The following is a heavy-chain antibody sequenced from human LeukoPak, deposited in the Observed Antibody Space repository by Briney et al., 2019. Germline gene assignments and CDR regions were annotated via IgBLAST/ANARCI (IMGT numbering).Heavy chain of an antibody. J-gene: IGHJ4*02. V-gene: IGHV1-2*02. D-gene: IGHD1-26*01. CDR2: INPNSGGT. CDR3: ARVWINVGATPAIAY. Sequence: ASVKVSCKASGYTFTGYYMHWVRQAPGQGPEWMGWINPNSGGTNYAQKFQGRVTMTRDTSISTAYMELSRLRSDDTAVYCCARVWINVGATPAIAYWGQGTLVTVSS. CDR1: GYTFTGYY.